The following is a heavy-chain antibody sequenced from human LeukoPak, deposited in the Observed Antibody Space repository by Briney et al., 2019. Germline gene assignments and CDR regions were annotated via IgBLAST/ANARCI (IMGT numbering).Heavy chain of an antibody. J-gene: IGHJ4*02. CDR3: ARRYCSTTSCYTGY. CDR2: ISSSSSYI. V-gene: IGHV3-21*01. Sequence: GGSLRLSCAASGFTFSSYSMNWVRQAPGKGLEWVSSISSSSSYIYYADSVKGRFTISRDNAKNSLYLQMNSLRAEDTAVYYCARRYCSTTSCYTGYWGQGTLVTVSS. D-gene: IGHD2-2*02. CDR1: GFTFSSYS.